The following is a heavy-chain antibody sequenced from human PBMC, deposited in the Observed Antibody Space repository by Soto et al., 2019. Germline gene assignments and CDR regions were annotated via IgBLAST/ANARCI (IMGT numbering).Heavy chain of an antibody. Sequence: PSETLSLTCNVSGGSVSSSSYYWGWIRQAPGEGLEWIVSTYYSAGTYYNPSLKSRITTSMDASKNQFSLTVTSVTAADTAIYYCARHASRGYSSSWYFEDWGQGTPVTVSS. V-gene: IGHV4-39*01. D-gene: IGHD6-13*01. CDR1: GGSVSSSSYY. J-gene: IGHJ4*02. CDR2: TYYSAGT. CDR3: ARHASRGYSSSWYFED.